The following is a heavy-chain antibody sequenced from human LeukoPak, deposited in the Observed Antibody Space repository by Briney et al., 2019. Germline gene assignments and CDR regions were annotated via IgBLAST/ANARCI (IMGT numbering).Heavy chain of an antibody. CDR3: ARCNDYGDYENWFDP. CDR2: ISSSSSTI. CDR1: GFTFSSYS. J-gene: IGHJ5*02. D-gene: IGHD4-17*01. V-gene: IGHV3-48*01. Sequence: PGGSLRLSCAASGFTFSSYSMNWVRQAPGKGLEWVSYISSSSSTIYYADSVKGRFTISRDNAKNSLYLQMNSLRAADTAVYYCARCNDYGDYENWFDPWGQGTLVTVSS.